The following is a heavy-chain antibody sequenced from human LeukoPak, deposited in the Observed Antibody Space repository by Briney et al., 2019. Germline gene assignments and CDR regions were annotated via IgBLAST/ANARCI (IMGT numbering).Heavy chain of an antibody. V-gene: IGHV3-21*01. CDR2: ISTSSSYI. CDR3: ARADSRDIVVVTAIYLYDY. Sequence: PGGSLRLSCAASGFTFSSYAMTWVRQAPGKGLEWVSFISTSSSYIYYADSVKGRFTISRDNAKNSLYLQMNSLRAEDTAVYYCARADSRDIVVVTAIYLYDYWGQGTLVTVSS. J-gene: IGHJ4*02. D-gene: IGHD2-21*02. CDR1: GFTFSSYA.